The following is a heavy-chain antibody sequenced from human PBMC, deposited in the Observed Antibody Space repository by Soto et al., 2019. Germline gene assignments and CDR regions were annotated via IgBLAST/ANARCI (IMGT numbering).Heavy chain of an antibody. CDR1: GFTFSSYS. V-gene: IGHV3-48*02. D-gene: IGHD3-22*01. J-gene: IGHJ4*02. Sequence: EVPLVESGGGLVQPGGSLRLSCAASGFTFSSYSMNWVRQAPGKGLEWVSYISSSSSTIYYADSVKGRFTISRDNAKNSLYLQMNSLRDEDTAVYYCARDTAYYDSSGYWDYWGQGTLVTVSS. CDR3: ARDTAYYDSSGYWDY. CDR2: ISSSSSTI.